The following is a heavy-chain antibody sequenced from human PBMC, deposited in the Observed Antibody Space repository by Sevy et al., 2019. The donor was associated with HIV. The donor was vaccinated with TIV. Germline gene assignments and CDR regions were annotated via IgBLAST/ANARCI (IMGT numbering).Heavy chain of an antibody. D-gene: IGHD3-3*01. CDR2: IRSNAYGETT. CDR1: GLTFRDYG. V-gene: IGHV3-49*03. CDR3: SGAPTYDFGLDS. J-gene: IGHJ4*02. Sequence: GGSLRLSCTSSGLTFRDYGISWFRQAPGKGLEWVSFIRSNAYGETTQYAASVKDRFTISRDHSKGIANLQMNSLKIEDTAMYFCSGAPTYDFGLDSWGQGTLVTVSS.